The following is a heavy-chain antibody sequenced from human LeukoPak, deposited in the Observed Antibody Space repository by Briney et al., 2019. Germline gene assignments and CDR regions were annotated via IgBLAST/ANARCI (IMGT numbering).Heavy chain of an antibody. Sequence: PGGSLRLSCAASGFTFSSYGMHWVRQAPGKGLEWVAVIWYDGSNKYYADSVKGRFTISRGNSKNTLYLQMNSLRAEDTAVYYCARGAPYYYDSSGYYYFDYWGQGTLVTVSS. J-gene: IGHJ4*02. CDR2: IWYDGSNK. V-gene: IGHV3-33*01. CDR1: GFTFSSYG. CDR3: ARGAPYYYDSSGYYYFDY. D-gene: IGHD3-22*01.